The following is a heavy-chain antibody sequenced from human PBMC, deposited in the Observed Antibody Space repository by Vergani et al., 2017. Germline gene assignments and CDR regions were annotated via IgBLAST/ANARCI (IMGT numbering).Heavy chain of an antibody. CDR3: ARLSIAAAGFSFDY. CDR2: IYYSGST. J-gene: IGHJ4*02. CDR1: GGSISSYY. V-gene: IGHV4-59*01. D-gene: IGHD6-13*01. Sequence: QVQLQESGPGLVKPSETLSLTCTVTGGSISSYYWSWFRQPPGKGLEWIGYIYYSGSTNYNPSLKSRVTISVDTSKNQFSLKLSSVTAADTAVYYCARLSIAAAGFSFDYWGQGTLVTVSS.